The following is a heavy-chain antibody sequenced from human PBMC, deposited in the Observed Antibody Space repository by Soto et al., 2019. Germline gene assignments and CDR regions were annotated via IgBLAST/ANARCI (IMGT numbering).Heavy chain of an antibody. V-gene: IGHV3-48*03. CDR3: ARDRKYSSALDY. D-gene: IGHD6-25*01. CDR2: ISSSGSTI. CDR1: GFTFSSYE. Sequence: PGGSLRLSCAASGFTFSSYEMNWVRQAPGKGLEWVSYISSSGSTIYYADSVKGRFTISRDNAKNSLYLQMNSLRAEDTAVYYCARDRKYSSALDYWGQGTLVTVSS. J-gene: IGHJ4*02.